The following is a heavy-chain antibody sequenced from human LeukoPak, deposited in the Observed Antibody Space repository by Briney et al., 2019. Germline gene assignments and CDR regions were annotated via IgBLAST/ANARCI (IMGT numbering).Heavy chain of an antibody. CDR1: GGSISSSSYY. J-gene: IGHJ5*02. CDR3: ARDNFWSGYYFAKYNWFDP. CDR2: IYYSGST. V-gene: IGHV4-39*07. D-gene: IGHD3-3*01. Sequence: NPSETLSLTCTVSGGSISSSSYYWGWIRQPPGKGLEWIGSIYYSGSTYYNPSLKSRVTISVDTSKNQFSLKLSSVTAADTAVYYCARDNFWSGYYFAKYNWFDPWGQGTLVTVSS.